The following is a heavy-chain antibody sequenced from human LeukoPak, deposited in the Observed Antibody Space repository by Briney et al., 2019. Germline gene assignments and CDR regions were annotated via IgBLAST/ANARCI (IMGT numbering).Heavy chain of an antibody. Sequence: ASVKVSCKASGYTFTSYDINWVRQATGQGLEWMGRMNPYSGNTGYAQKFQGRVTMTRNTSISTAYMELSSLRSEDTAVYYCARLGYGDYPPKLIWFDPWGQGTLVTVSS. J-gene: IGHJ5*02. CDR2: MNPYSGNT. CDR3: ARLGYGDYPPKLIWFDP. D-gene: IGHD4-17*01. V-gene: IGHV1-8*01. CDR1: GYTFTSYD.